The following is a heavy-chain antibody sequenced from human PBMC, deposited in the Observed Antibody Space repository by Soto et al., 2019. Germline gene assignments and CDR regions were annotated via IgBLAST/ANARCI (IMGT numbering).Heavy chain of an antibody. CDR1: RGSISSSNYY. Sequence: QLRLQQSGPGLVKPSETLSLTCTVSRGSISSSNYYWGWIRQPPGKGLEWIGSIYSSGRTYYNPSLKSRVTISVDTSKNQCSLKRSSVTAADTAVYYCASSWSSPLEWFDPWGQGTLVTVSS. D-gene: IGHD3-10*01. CDR2: IYSSGRT. V-gene: IGHV4-39*01. CDR3: ASSWSSPLEWFDP. J-gene: IGHJ5*02.